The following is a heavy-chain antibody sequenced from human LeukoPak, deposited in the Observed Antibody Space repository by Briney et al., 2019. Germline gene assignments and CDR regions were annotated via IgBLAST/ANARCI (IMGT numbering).Heavy chain of an antibody. J-gene: IGHJ6*03. Sequence: ASVKVSCKASGYTFTSYGISWVRQASGQGLEWMGWLSAYNGNTNYAQKLQGRVTMTTDTSTSTAYMELSSLRSEDTAVYYCARAGSGERAGRGNYYYYYMDVWGKGTTVTISS. D-gene: IGHD1-1*01. CDR3: ARAGSGERAGRGNYYYYYMDV. CDR2: LSAYNGNT. V-gene: IGHV1-18*01. CDR1: GYTFTSYG.